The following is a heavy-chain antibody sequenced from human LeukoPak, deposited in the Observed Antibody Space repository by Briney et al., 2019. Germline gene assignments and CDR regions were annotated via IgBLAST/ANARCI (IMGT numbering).Heavy chain of an antibody. CDR1: GGSISNSSYY. V-gene: IGHV4-39*01. CDR2: MYYSGST. Sequence: PSETLSLTCTVSGGSISNSSYYWGWIRQPPGKGLEWIGSMYYSGSTYYNPSLKSRATISVDTSKNQFSLKLSSVTAADTAVYYCARHGRMGTINPPYWGQGTLVTVSS. J-gene: IGHJ4*02. D-gene: IGHD5-24*01. CDR3: ARHGRMGTINPPY.